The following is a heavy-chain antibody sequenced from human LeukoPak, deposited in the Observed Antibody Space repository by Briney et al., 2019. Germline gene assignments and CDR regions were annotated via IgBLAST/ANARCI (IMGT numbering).Heavy chain of an antibody. V-gene: IGHV1-2*04. CDR2: INTKRGST. J-gene: IGHJ1*01. D-gene: IGHD6-19*01. CDR1: GYTFTGYY. CDR3: TRDGTVAGTYRSDFGDEYFQH. Sequence: ASVTVSCKAAGYTFTGYYMDWVRQAPGQGVERMGWINTKRGSTNYAQKFQGWVTMTRDQSISTAYMELSRLRSDDTAVYYCTRDGTVAGTYRSDFGDEYFQHWCQGTLVTVSS.